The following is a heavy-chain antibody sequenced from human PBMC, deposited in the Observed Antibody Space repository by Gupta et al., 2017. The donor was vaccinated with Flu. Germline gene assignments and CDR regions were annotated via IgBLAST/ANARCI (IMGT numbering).Heavy chain of an antibody. J-gene: IGHJ4*02. CDR3: GGGGNYGLFDY. V-gene: IGHV4-59*01. Sequence: SWIRQPPGKGLEWIGYIYYSGASNYNPSLKSRVSMSVDTSKSQFSLKLTSVNTADTAMYYCGGGGNYGLFDYWGQGALVTVSS. D-gene: IGHD4-4*01. CDR2: IYYSGAS.